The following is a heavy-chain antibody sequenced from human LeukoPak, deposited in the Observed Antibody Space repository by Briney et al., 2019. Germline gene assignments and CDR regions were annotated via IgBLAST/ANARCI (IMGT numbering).Heavy chain of an antibody. CDR3: AIDSWELRGY. CDR2: IKEDGSET. D-gene: IGHD1-7*01. CDR1: GFTFSNYW. V-gene: IGHV3-7*01. Sequence: GGSLRLSCAASGFTFSNYWMRWVRQAPGKGLEWVANIKEDGSETYYVDSVKGRFTISRDNAKNSLFLQMNGLRGEDTAVYYCAIDSWELRGYWGQGTLVTVSS. J-gene: IGHJ4*02.